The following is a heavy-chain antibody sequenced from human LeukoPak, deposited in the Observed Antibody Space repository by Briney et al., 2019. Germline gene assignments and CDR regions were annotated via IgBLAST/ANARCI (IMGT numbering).Heavy chain of an antibody. CDR1: GFTFSSYT. Sequence: PGGSLRLSCAASGFTFSSYTMSWVRQAPGKGLEWVSAIGGSGGSTYYADSVKGRFTISRDNSKNTLYLQMNSLRAEDTAVYYCAKETSMVVRAYFDYWGQGTLVTVSS. CDR3: AKETSMVVRAYFDY. CDR2: IGGSGGST. J-gene: IGHJ4*02. D-gene: IGHD2-15*01. V-gene: IGHV3-23*01.